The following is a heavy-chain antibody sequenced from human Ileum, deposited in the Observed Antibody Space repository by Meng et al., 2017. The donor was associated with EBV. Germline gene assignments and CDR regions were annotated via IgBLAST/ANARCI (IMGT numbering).Heavy chain of an antibody. CDR3: ARAHPVVYFFDY. CDR2: IQHSGST. Sequence: QRQLQLSVSGLVKPSQTLSLTCAVSGGSISSGGHSWSWIRQPPGKGLEWIGDIQHSGSTYYNPSLKSRVTISVDRSRNQFSLKLSSVTAADTAVYYCARAHPVVYFFDYWGQGTLVTVSS. V-gene: IGHV4-30-2*01. J-gene: IGHJ4*02. D-gene: IGHD4-23*01. CDR1: GGSISSGGHS.